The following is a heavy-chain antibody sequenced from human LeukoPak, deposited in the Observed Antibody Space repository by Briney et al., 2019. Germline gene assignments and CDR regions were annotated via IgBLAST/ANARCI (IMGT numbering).Heavy chain of an antibody. Sequence: ASVKVSCKASVYTFTAFHIHWVRQAPGQGLEWMGWINPNSGGKNSAQKFQGRVTMTRDTSISTVYMELTKLRSDDTAVYYCARRLGSSFSSGFDYWGQGTLVTVSS. V-gene: IGHV1-2*02. J-gene: IGHJ4*02. CDR1: VYTFTAFH. CDR2: INPNSGGK. CDR3: ARRLGSSFSSGFDY. D-gene: IGHD3-16*01.